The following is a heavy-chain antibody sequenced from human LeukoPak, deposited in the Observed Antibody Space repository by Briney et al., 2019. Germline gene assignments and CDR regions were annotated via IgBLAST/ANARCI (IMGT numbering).Heavy chain of an antibody. D-gene: IGHD3-10*01. Sequence: GGSLRLSCAASGFTFSSYEMNWVRQAPGKGLEWVSYISSSGSTIYYADSVKGRFTISRDNAENSLYLQMNSLRAEDTAVYYCARDSYYGSGTHWGQGTLVTVSS. CDR3: ARDSYYGSGTH. V-gene: IGHV3-48*03. CDR2: ISSSGSTI. J-gene: IGHJ4*02. CDR1: GFTFSSYE.